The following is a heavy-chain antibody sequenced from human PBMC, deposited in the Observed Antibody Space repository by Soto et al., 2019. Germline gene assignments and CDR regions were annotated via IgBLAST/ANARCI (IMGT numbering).Heavy chain of an antibody. J-gene: IGHJ4*02. CDR2: ISYDGSNK. CDR3: AESTPKITRYCSGGSCYSKNPHY. CDR1: GFTFSSYG. V-gene: IGHV3-30*18. Sequence: GGSLRLSCAASGFTFSSYGMHWVRQAPGKGLEWVAVISYDGSNKYYADSVKGRFTISRDNSKNTLYLQMNSLRAEDTAVYYCAESTPKITRYCSGGSCYSKNPHYWGQGTLVTVSS. D-gene: IGHD2-15*01.